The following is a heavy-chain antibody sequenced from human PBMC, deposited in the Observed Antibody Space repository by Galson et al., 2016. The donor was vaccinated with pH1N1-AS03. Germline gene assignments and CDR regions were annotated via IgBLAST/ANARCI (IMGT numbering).Heavy chain of an antibody. V-gene: IGHV3-30*02. J-gene: IGHJ4*02. CDR1: GFAFSNYG. CDR2: IVHDGTTK. Sequence: SLRLSCAASGFAFSNYGMHWVRQAPGKGPEWVAFIVHDGTTKHHEHSVQGRIAISRDNSQNTLYLQLNSLRAEDTAVYYCAKDWNHTIDYWGQGTLVTVSS. D-gene: IGHD1-1*01. CDR3: AKDWNHTIDY.